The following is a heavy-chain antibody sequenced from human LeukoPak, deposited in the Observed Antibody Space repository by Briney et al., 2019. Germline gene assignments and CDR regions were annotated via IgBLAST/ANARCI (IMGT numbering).Heavy chain of an antibody. CDR3: AREGYGDYRPIGAFDI. Sequence: PGGSLRLSCAASGFTFSSYAMHWVRQAPGKGLEWVAVISYDGSNKYYADSVKGRFTISRDNSKNTLYLQMNSLRAKDTAVYYCAREGYGDYRPIGAFDIWGQGTMVTVSS. CDR1: GFTFSSYA. J-gene: IGHJ3*02. D-gene: IGHD4-17*01. V-gene: IGHV3-30-3*01. CDR2: ISYDGSNK.